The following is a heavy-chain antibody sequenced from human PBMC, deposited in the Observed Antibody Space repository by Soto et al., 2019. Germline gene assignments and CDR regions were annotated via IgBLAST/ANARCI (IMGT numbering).Heavy chain of an antibody. CDR1: GGTFSSYA. V-gene: IGHV1-69*06. J-gene: IGHJ5*02. CDR2: IIPIFGTA. D-gene: IGHD1-7*01. CDR3: ARDVNSNVRFDP. Sequence: SGEVWCRASGGTFSSYAISWVRQAPVQGLEWMGGIIPIFGTANYAQKFQGRVTITADKSTSTAYMEPSSLRSEDTAVYYCARDVNSNVRFDPWGQGTLVTVS.